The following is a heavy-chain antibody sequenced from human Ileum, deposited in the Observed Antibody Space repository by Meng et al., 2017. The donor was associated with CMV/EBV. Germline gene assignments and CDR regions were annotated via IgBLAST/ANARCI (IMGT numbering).Heavy chain of an antibody. V-gene: IGHV2-5*02. J-gene: IGHJ5*02. CDR1: GFSLTTNVES. D-gene: IGHD6-6*01. CDR3: VHRYSSSSGQVS. Sequence: IPLKEPGPTLVKPTQDLTLTCTFSGFSLTTNVESVGWIRQPPGKALEWLALIHGGGGKQYSPSLQSRLTATRDTSKNQVVLTMTNMDPVDTATYYCVHRYSSSSGQVSWGQGTLVTVSS. CDR2: IHGGGGK.